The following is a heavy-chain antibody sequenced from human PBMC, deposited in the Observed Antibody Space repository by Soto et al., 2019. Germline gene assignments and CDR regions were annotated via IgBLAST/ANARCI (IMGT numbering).Heavy chain of an antibody. CDR3: AGTTTPAPSRYYYGMDV. Sequence: QVQLVQSGAEVKKPGSSVKVSCKASGGTFSSYAISWVRQAPGQGLEWMGGIIPIFGTANYAQKCQGRVTITADESSSTAYMELSSLRSEDTAVYYCAGTTTPAPSRYYYGMDVWGPGITVTDSS. J-gene: IGHJ6*02. CDR1: GGTFSSYA. V-gene: IGHV1-69*01. CDR2: IIPIFGTA. D-gene: IGHD4-4*01.